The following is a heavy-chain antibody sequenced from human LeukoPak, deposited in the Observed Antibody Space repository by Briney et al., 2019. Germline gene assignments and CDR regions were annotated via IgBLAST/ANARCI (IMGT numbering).Heavy chain of an antibody. D-gene: IGHD3-10*01. CDR1: GFTVSSNF. J-gene: IGHJ4*02. V-gene: IGHV3-66*01. CDR3: ATGPGAWYGEDY. Sequence: GGSLRLSCAASGFTVSSNFMAWVRQAPGKGLEWVSVIYGGGSTFYTDSVKRRSTISRYNSPNKMYLQMKGLRAEAADVYYCATGPGAWYGEDYWGQGTLVTVSS. CDR2: IYGGGST.